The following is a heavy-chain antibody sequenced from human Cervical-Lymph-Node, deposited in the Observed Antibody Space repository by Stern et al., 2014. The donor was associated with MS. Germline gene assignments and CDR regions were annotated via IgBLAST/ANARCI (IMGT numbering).Heavy chain of an antibody. CDR1: GFIFSGCA. J-gene: IGHJ4*02. V-gene: IGHV3-23*04. D-gene: IGHD6-19*01. Sequence: VQLVESGGGLVQPGGSLRLSCAASGFIFSGCAMTWVRQAPGKGLEWVSLSGSGGSTSYADSVKGRFTIFRDNSKNTLYLQINSLRAEDTAVYYCAKDAAYSSGWYDYWGQGTLVTVSS. CDR2: LSGSGGST. CDR3: AKDAAYSSGWYDY.